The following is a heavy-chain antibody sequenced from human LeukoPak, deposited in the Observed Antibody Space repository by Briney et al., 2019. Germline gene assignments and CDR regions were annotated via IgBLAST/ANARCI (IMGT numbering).Heavy chain of an antibody. Sequence: ASVKVSCKASGYTFTSYAMNWVRQAPGQGLEWMGWINTNTGNPTYAQGFTGRFVFSLDTSVSTAYLQVSSLKAEDTAVYYCARTDLPLGSSWTFDYWGQGTLVTVSS. CDR2: INTNTGNP. CDR3: ARTDLPLGSSWTFDY. D-gene: IGHD6-13*01. J-gene: IGHJ4*02. V-gene: IGHV7-4-1*02. CDR1: GYTFTSYA.